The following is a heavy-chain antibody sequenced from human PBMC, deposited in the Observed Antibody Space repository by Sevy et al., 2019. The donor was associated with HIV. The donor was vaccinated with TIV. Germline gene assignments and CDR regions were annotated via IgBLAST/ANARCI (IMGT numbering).Heavy chain of an antibody. V-gene: IGHV3-23*01. J-gene: IGHJ6*03. D-gene: IGHD3-10*01. Sequence: GGSLRLSCAASGFTFSSYAMSWVRQAPGKGLEWVSAISGSGGSTYYADSVKGRFTISRDNSKNTLYLQMSSLRAEDTAVYYCAKFPEVSWFGRGLPRYYYMDVWGKGTTVTVSS. CDR3: AKFPEVSWFGRGLPRYYYMDV. CDR2: ISGSGGST. CDR1: GFTFSSYA.